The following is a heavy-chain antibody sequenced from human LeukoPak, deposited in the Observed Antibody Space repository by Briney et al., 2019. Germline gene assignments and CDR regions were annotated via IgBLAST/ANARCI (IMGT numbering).Heavy chain of an antibody. J-gene: IGHJ4*02. V-gene: IGHV1-18*03. CDR2: ISAYSGYT. CDR1: GYTFTNYG. D-gene: IGHD5/OR15-5a*01. CDR3: ARDAVSTTTAGGIDY. Sequence: ASVKVSCKASGYTFTNYGISWVRQAPGQGLEWMGWISAYSGYTHYAQKIQGRVTVTTEASTSTAYMELRSLTSYDMAVYYCARDAVSTTTAGGIDYWGQGTLVTVSS.